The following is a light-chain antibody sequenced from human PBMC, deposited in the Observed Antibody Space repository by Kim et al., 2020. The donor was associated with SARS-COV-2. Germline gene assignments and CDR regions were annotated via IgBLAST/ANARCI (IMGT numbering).Light chain of an antibody. CDR1: SSDVGGYSY. CDR2: DVG. V-gene: IGLV2-14*03. Sequence: PGRTITLSFTGTSSDVGGYSYVSWYQQHPGKAPKLMIYDVGNRPSGLSNRFSGSKSGNTASLTISGLQAEDEADYYCSSYTSSSVVFGGGTQLTVL. J-gene: IGLJ2*01. CDR3: SSYTSSSVV.